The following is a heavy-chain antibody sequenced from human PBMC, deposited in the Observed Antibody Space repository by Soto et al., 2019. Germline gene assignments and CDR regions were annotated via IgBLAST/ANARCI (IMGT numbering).Heavy chain of an antibody. CDR2: INPNSGGT. V-gene: IGHV1-2*02. CDR3: AKAHVGPHTYFYGMDV. CDR1: SSTGNDYY. J-gene: IGHJ6*02. Sequence: AVNVSCTASSSTGNDYYMHWVRQAPGQGRESLGWINPNSGGTNFAQKFQGRVTMTRDTSFTTAYMELTRLTSDDTAVYYCAKAHVGPHTYFYGMDVWGQGTTVPLSS. D-gene: IGHD1-26*01.